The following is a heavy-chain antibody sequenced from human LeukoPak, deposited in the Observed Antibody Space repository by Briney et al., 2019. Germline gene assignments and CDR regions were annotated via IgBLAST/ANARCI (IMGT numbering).Heavy chain of an antibody. CDR3: ARNYYDSSGYYYEVYYFDY. Sequence: PSETLSLTCTVSGGSISSYYWSWIRQPPGKGLEWIGYIYYSGSTNYNPSLKSRVTISVDTSKNQFSLKLSSVTAADTAVYYCARNYYDSSGYYYEVYYFDYWGQGTLVTVSS. V-gene: IGHV4-59*01. CDR2: IYYSGST. J-gene: IGHJ4*02. D-gene: IGHD3-22*01. CDR1: GGSISSYY.